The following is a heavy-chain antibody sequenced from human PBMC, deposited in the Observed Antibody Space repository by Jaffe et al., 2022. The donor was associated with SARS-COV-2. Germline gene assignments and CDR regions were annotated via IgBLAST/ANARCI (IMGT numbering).Heavy chain of an antibody. D-gene: IGHD1-26*01. CDR3: ARDLRTTNFDY. CDR2: ISSSGSTI. Sequence: EVQLVESGGGLVQPGGSLRLSCAASGFTFSSYEMNWVRQAPGKGLEWVSYISSSGSTIYYADSVKGRFTISRDNAKNSLYLQMNSLRAEDTAVYYCARDLRTTNFDYWGQGTLVTVSS. V-gene: IGHV3-48*03. J-gene: IGHJ4*02. CDR1: GFTFSSYE.